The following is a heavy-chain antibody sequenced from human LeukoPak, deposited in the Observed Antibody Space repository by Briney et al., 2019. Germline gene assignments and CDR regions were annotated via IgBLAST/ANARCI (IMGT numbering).Heavy chain of an antibody. Sequence: PSETLSLTCAVYGGSFSGYYWSWIRQPPGKGLGWIGEINHSGSTNYNPSLKSRVTISVDTSKNQFSLKLSSVTAADTAVYYCARADWGLYYFDYWGQGTLVTVSS. CDR3: ARADWGLYYFDY. CDR1: GGSFSGYY. CDR2: INHSGST. D-gene: IGHD7-27*01. J-gene: IGHJ4*02. V-gene: IGHV4-34*01.